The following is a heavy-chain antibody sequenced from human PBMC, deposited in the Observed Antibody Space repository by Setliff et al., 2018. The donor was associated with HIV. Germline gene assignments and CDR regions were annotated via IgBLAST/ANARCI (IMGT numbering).Heavy chain of an antibody. CDR3: ATPLDATMGRDY. Sequence: SETLSLTCAVFGGSFTDIGGSFTDYYWIWIRQPPGKGLEWIGEINHSGSTHYKPSLKSRFTISVDTSKNQFSLKVSSVTAADTAVYYCATPLDATMGRDYWGQGTLVTVSS. J-gene: IGHJ4*02. V-gene: IGHV4-34*01. CDR1: GGSFTDIGGSFTDYY. D-gene: IGHD5-18*01. CDR2: INHSGST.